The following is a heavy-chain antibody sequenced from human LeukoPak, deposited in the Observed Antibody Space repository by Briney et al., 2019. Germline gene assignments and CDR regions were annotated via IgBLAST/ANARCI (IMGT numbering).Heavy chain of an antibody. CDR1: GGSFSGYY. J-gene: IGHJ3*02. CDR3: ARRVRGVNDAFDI. CDR2: INHSGST. D-gene: IGHD3-10*01. V-gene: IGHV4-34*01. Sequence: SETLSLTCAVYGGSFSGYYWSWIRQPPGKGLEWIGEINHSGSTNYNPSLKSRVTISVDTSKNQFSLKLSSVTAADKAVYYCARRVRGVNDAFDIWGQGTMVTVSS.